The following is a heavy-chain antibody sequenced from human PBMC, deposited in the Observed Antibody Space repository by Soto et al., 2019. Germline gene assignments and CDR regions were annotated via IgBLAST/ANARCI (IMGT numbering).Heavy chain of an antibody. Sequence: SETLSLTCTVSGGSISSYYWSWIRQPPGKGLEWIGYIYYSGSTNYNPSLKSRVTISVDTSKNQFSLKLSSVTAADTAVYYCARRVYMVPGDPPGLYWFDPWGQGTRVTVAS. D-gene: IGHD3-10*01. CDR3: ARRVYMVPGDPPGLYWFDP. V-gene: IGHV4-59*01. CDR1: GGSISSYY. CDR2: IYYSGST. J-gene: IGHJ5*02.